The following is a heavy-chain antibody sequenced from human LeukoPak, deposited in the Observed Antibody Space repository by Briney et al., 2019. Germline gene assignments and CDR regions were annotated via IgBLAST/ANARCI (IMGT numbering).Heavy chain of an antibody. D-gene: IGHD3-10*01. CDR3: ARHVYYYGSGSGFGIDY. CDR2: IDPSDSYT. Sequence: GESLRISCKGSGYSFTSYWISWVRQMPGKGLGWMGRIDPSDSYTNYSPSFQGHVTISADKSISTAYLQWSSLKASDTAMYYCARHVYYYGSGSGFGIDYWGQGTLVTVSS. J-gene: IGHJ4*02. V-gene: IGHV5-10-1*01. CDR1: GYSFTSYW.